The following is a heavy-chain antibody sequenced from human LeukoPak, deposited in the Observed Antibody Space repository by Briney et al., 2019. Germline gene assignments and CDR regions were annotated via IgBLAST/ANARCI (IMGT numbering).Heavy chain of an antibody. J-gene: IGHJ6*03. V-gene: IGHV3-9*03. CDR1: GFTFDDYA. CDR3: ARAYSVKYGLGYYYMDV. CDR2: ISWNSGTI. Sequence: SLRLSCAASGFTFDDYAMHWVRQAPGKGLEWVSGISWNSGTIGYADSVKGRFTISRDNAKKLLYLQMNSLRAEDMAVYYCARAYSVKYGLGYYYMDVWGKGTTVTISS. D-gene: IGHD1-26*01.